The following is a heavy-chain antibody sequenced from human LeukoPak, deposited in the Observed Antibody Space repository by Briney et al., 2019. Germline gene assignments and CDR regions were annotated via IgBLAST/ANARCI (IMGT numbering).Heavy chain of an antibody. CDR1: GFTFSSHG. CDR3: ARGRTVLSSYDSSGAP. CDR2: INHSGST. Sequence: PGGTLRLSCAASGFTFSSHGMSWVRQPPGKGLEWIGEINHSGSTNYNPSLKSRVTISVDTSKNQFSLKLSSVTAADTAVYYCARGRTVLSSYDSSGAPWGQGTLVTVSS. V-gene: IGHV4-34*01. D-gene: IGHD3-22*01. J-gene: IGHJ5*02.